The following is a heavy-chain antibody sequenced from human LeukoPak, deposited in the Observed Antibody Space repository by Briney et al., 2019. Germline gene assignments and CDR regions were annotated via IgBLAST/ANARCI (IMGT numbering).Heavy chain of an antibody. CDR1: GFTFSSYG. D-gene: IGHD1-26*01. V-gene: IGHV3-33*01. Sequence: GGSLRLSCAASGFTFSSYGMHWVRQAPGKGLEWVAVIWYDGSNKYYADSVKGRFTISRDNSKNTLYLQMNSLRAEDTAVYYCARDPDSGRYSFDYWGHGTLVNVYS. CDR2: IWYDGSNK. J-gene: IGHJ4*01. CDR3: ARDPDSGRYSFDY.